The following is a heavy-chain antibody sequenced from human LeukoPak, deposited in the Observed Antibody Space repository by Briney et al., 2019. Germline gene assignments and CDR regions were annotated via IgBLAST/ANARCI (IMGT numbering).Heavy chain of an antibody. J-gene: IGHJ4*02. CDR2: IRYDGSNT. CDR1: GFIFSSYG. D-gene: IGHD3-10*01. CDR3: AKDEVVRGLVIRFDY. V-gene: IGHV3-30*02. Sequence: GGSLRLTCAASGFIFSSYGMHWVRQAPGKGLEWVAFIRYDGSNTYYADSVKGRFTISRDNSKNTLYLQMNSLRAEDTAMYYCAKDEVVRGLVIRFDYWGQGTLDTVSS.